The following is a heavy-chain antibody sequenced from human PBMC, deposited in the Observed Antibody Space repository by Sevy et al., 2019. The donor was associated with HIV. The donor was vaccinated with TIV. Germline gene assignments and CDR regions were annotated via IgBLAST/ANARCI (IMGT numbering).Heavy chain of an antibody. Sequence: GGSLRLSCAASGFTVSSNYMSWVRQAPGKGLEWVSVIYSGGSTYYADSVKGRFTISRDNSKNTLYLQMNSLRAEDTAVYYCARWGYCSGGSCYLSYYYYGMDVWGQGTTVTVSS. J-gene: IGHJ6*02. V-gene: IGHV3-53*01. CDR2: IYSGGST. D-gene: IGHD2-15*01. CDR3: ARWGYCSGGSCYLSYYYYGMDV. CDR1: GFTVSSNY.